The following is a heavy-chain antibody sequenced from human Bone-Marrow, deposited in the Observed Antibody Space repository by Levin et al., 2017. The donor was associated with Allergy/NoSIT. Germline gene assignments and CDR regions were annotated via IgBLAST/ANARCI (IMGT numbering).Heavy chain of an antibody. D-gene: IGHD3-10*01. Sequence: GGSLRLSCAASGFSFSSDWMSWVRQAPGKGLEWVANINQDGSEKNYVDSVKGRFTVSRDNAKNSVYLQMSSLRAEDTAVYYCAKDLYGSGSTPPYYYYGMDVWGQGTTVTVSS. CDR1: GFSFSSDW. CDR3: AKDLYGSGSTPPYYYYGMDV. V-gene: IGHV3-7*01. J-gene: IGHJ6*02. CDR2: INQDGSEK.